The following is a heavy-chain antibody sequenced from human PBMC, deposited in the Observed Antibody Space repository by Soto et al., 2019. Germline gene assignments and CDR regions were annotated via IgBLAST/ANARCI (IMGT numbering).Heavy chain of an antibody. V-gene: IGHV1-69*04. CDR2: IIPILGIA. Sequence: GASVKVSCKASGYTFTSYGISWVRQAPGQGLEWMGRIIPILGIANYAQKFQGRVTITADKSTSTAYMELSSLRSEDTAVYYCARGGRGYGDYGRNGMDVWGQGTTVTAP. D-gene: IGHD4-17*01. CDR1: GYTFTSYG. J-gene: IGHJ6*02. CDR3: ARGGRGYGDYGRNGMDV.